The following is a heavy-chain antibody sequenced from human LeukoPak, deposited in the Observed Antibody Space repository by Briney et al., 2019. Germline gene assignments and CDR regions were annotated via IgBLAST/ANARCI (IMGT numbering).Heavy chain of an antibody. D-gene: IGHD4-23*01. Sequence: GGSLRLSCVASGFSFSSYSTNWVRQAPGKGLKWVSYISGSSNHIFYADSVKGRFTISRDNAENSLYLQMNSLRAEDTAVYYCARAPPDYGGYTNDYWGQGTLVTVSS. CDR1: GFSFSSYS. J-gene: IGHJ4*02. V-gene: IGHV3-48*01. CDR3: ARAPPDYGGYTNDY. CDR2: ISGSSNHI.